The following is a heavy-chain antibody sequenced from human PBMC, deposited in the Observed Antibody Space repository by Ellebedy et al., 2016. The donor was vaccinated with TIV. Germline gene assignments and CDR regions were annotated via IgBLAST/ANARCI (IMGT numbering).Heavy chain of an antibody. D-gene: IGHD4-11*01. CDR2: INPNNDNT. V-gene: IGHV1-18*04. J-gene: IGHJ4*02. CDR3: ARGERLLDY. CDR1: GYTFTNYG. Sequence: AASVKVSCKASGYTFTNYGISWVRQAPGQGLEWMGWINPNNDNTNYAQKFQGRVTMTTDTSTTTAYMELRSLRSDDTAVYYCARGERLLDYWGQGTLVTVSS.